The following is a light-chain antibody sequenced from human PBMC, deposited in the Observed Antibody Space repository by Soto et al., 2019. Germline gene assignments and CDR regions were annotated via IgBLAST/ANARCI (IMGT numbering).Light chain of an antibody. Sequence: EIVMTQSPATLSVSPGDRATLSCRAGQPLNNNVAWYQHKPGQAPRLLIYGASTRATGISARSSGSGSGTEFTLTISSLQSEDFAVYYCQQYEKWPPSITFGQGTRLEIK. J-gene: IGKJ5*01. CDR2: GAS. CDR1: QPLNNN. CDR3: QQYEKWPPSIT. V-gene: IGKV3-15*01.